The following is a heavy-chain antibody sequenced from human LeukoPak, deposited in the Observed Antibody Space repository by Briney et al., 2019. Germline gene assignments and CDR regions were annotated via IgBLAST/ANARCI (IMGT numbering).Heavy chain of an antibody. D-gene: IGHD3-22*01. Sequence: GGTLRLSCAASGFTFSSYGMHWVRQAIGKGLEWVSAIGTLGDTSYPDSVKGRFTISRENAKNSLYLEMNNLRAGDTAVYYCARGRNGNYYDSSGYYPYWGQGTLVTVSS. V-gene: IGHV3-13*01. J-gene: IGHJ4*02. CDR3: ARGRNGNYYDSSGYYPY. CDR1: GFTFSSYG. CDR2: IGTLGDT.